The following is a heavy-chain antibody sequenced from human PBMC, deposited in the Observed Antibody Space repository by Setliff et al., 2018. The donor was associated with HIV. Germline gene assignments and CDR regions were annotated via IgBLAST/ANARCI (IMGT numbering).Heavy chain of an antibody. CDR1: GGSVSSDKFY. D-gene: IGHD6-19*01. Sequence: SETLSLTCRVSGGSVSSDKFYWTWIRQTAGKGLEWIGSFYETGYTYYNPSLKSRVIISLDTSKNHLSLKLSSVTAADTAVYYCARGRAEYVAVAVMGSSFDPWRQGTLIAASS. J-gene: IGHJ5*02. V-gene: IGHV4-61*10. CDR2: FYETGYT. CDR3: ARGRAEYVAVAVMGSSFDP.